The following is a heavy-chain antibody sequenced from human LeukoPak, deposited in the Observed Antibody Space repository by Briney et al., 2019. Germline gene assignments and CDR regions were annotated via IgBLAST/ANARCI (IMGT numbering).Heavy chain of an antibody. J-gene: IGHJ4*02. V-gene: IGHV4-59*11. CDR1: GDSIDSHF. CDR2: IYFTGTT. Sequence: SETLSLTCTVSGDSIDSHFWSWIRQPPGKGLEWIGYIYFTGTTNYNPSLTSRLTISVDTSKNQFSLKLTSVTAADTAVYYCATYYYGSRSTFDYWGQGTLVSVSS. D-gene: IGHD3-10*01. CDR3: ATYYYGSRSTFDY.